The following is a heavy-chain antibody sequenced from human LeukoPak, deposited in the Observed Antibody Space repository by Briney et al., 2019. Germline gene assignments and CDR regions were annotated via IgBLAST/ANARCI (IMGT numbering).Heavy chain of an antibody. V-gene: IGHV3-74*01. CDR1: GFTFSNYW. CDR3: AREILAPGKTHDY. J-gene: IGHJ4*02. CDR2: INDDGSAT. Sequence: GGSLRLSCAASGFTFSNYWMHWVRKVPGKGLVWVSRINDDGSATFYADSVKGRFTISRDNAKNTLFLQINSLRAEDTAVYYCAREILAPGKTHDYWGQGTLVTVSS.